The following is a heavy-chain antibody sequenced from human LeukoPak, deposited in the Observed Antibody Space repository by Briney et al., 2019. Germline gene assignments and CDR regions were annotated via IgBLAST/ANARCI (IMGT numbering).Heavy chain of an antibody. V-gene: IGHV1-24*01. CDR3: ATTKADKSGSYYYFDY. CDR2: FDPEDGET. D-gene: IGHD1-26*01. J-gene: IGHJ4*02. Sequence: ASVKVSCKVSGYTLTELSMHWVRQAPGKGLEWMGGFDPEDGETIYAQKFQSRVTMTEDTSTDTAYMELSSLRSEDTAVYYCATTKADKSGSYYYFDYWGQGTLVTVSS. CDR1: GYTLTELS.